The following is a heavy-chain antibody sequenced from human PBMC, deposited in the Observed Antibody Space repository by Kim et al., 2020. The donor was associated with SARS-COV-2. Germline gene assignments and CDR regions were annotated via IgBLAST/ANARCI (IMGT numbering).Heavy chain of an antibody. Sequence: GGSLRLSCAASGFTFSSYAMHWVRQAPGKGLEWVAVISYDGSNKYYADSVKGRFTISRDNSKNTLYLQMNSLRAEDTAVYYCARDLLYGSGSSCFDYWGQGTLVTVSS. V-gene: IGHV3-30*04. J-gene: IGHJ4*02. CDR3: ARDLLYGSGSSCFDY. CDR2: ISYDGSNK. CDR1: GFTFSSYA. D-gene: IGHD3-10*01.